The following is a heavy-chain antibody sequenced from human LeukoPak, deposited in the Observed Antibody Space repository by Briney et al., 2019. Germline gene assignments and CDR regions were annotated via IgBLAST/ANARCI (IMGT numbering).Heavy chain of an antibody. CDR1: GYSISSGYY. CDR3: ARPHISSGWYVY. Sequence: SETLSLTCAVSGYSISSGYYWGWIRQPPGKGLEWIGSIYHSGSTYYNPSLKSRVTISVDTSKNQFSLKLSSVTAADTAVYYCARPHISSGWYVYWGQGTLVTVSS. CDR2: IYHSGST. V-gene: IGHV4-38-2*01. D-gene: IGHD6-19*01. J-gene: IGHJ4*02.